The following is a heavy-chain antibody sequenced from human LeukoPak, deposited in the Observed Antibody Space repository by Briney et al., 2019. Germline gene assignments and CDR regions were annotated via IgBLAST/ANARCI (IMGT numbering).Heavy chain of an antibody. Sequence: SETLSLTCTVSGGSFSSSSYYWGWIRQPPGKGLEWIGSIYYSGSTYYNPSLKSRVTISVDTSKNQFSLKLSSVTAADTAVYYCARKRPRVYSSSWYLGDYYFDYWGQGTLVTVSS. CDR2: IYYSGST. J-gene: IGHJ4*02. D-gene: IGHD6-13*01. CDR3: ARKRPRVYSSSWYLGDYYFDY. V-gene: IGHV4-39*07. CDR1: GGSFSSSSYY.